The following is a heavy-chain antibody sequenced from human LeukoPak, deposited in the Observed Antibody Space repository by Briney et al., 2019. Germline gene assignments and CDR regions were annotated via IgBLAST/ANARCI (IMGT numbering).Heavy chain of an antibody. V-gene: IGHV1-69*05. D-gene: IGHD3-22*01. J-gene: IGHJ6*03. Sequence: SVKVSCKASGGTFSSYAISWVRQAPGQGLEWMGRIIPIFGTANYAQKFQGRVTITTDESTSTAYMELSSLSSEDTAVYYCARAGDYYDSSANYMDVWGKGTTVTVSS. CDR1: GGTFSSYA. CDR2: IIPIFGTA. CDR3: ARAGDYYDSSANYMDV.